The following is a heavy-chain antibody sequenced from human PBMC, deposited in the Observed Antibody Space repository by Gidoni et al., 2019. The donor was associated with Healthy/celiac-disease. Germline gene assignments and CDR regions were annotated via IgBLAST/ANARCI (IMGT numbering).Heavy chain of an antibody. J-gene: IGHJ6*03. CDR3: TTLVSTTVTTIRYYYYYMDV. CDR1: GFPFSNPW. D-gene: IGHD4-17*01. CDR2: IKSKTDGGTT. V-gene: IGHV3-15*01. Sequence: EVQLLESGGGLVKPGGSLRPSCAASGFPFSNPWMTWSRQVPGKGLEWVGRIKSKTDGGTTDYAAPVKGRFTISRDDSKNTLYLQMNSLKTEDTAVYYCTTLVSTTVTTIRYYYYYMDVWGKGTTVTVSS.